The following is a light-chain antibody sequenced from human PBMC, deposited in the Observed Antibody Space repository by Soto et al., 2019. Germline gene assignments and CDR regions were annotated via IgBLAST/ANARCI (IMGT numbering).Light chain of an antibody. CDR3: QQYGSSVT. V-gene: IGKV3-20*01. CDR2: GAS. J-gene: IGKJ2*01. Sequence: EILLTQSPGTLSLSPGERAILSCRASQSVSSSYLAWYQQRPGQAPRLLIYGASSRATGIPDRFSGSASGTDFTLTISRLEPEDFAVYYCQQYGSSVTFGQGTKLEIK. CDR1: QSVSSSY.